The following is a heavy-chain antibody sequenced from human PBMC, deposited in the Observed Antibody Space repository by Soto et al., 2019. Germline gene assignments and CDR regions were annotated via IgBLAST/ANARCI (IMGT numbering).Heavy chain of an antibody. CDR1: RDTSTNYT. CDR3: AKNAFQWLPTLSS. CDR2: IDAGNGNT. J-gene: IGHJ5*02. V-gene: IGHV1-3*01. Sequence: QVQIVQSGAEMKRPGASVKVSCKASRDTSTNYTMHWVRQVPGQRLQWMGWIDAGNGNTKHSQNFQGRITIARDTFATTVYMELSSLRSEDTAVYYCAKNAFQWLPTLSSWGQGTLVTVSS. D-gene: IGHD5-12*01.